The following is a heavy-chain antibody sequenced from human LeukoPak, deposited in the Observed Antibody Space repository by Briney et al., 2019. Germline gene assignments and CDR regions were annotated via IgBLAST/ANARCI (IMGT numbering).Heavy chain of an antibody. CDR2: INPSGGST. V-gene: IGHV1-46*01. CDR1: AYTFTSYY. Sequence: ASVKVSYLASAYTFTSYYMHWVRQAPGQGLEWMGIINPSGGSTSYAQKFQGRVTMTRDTSTSTVYMELSSLRSEDTAVYYCARETPHPYDILTGYYLFHGGNWFYPWGQGTLVTVSS. J-gene: IGHJ5*02. D-gene: IGHD3-9*01. CDR3: ARETPHPYDILTGYYLFHGGNWFYP.